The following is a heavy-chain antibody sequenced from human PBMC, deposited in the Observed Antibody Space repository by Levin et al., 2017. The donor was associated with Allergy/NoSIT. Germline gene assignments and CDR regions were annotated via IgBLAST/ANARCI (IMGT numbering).Heavy chain of an antibody. Sequence: SETLSLTCSVSGASISSNDYYWGWIRQPPGKGLEWIGSISHSGSTIYNPSLKSRVTISVDTSKNQSSLQLTSLTAADTALYYCARPAHDYGDYKYYFEYWGQGTLVTVSS. CDR1: GASISSNDYY. V-gene: IGHV4-39*01. D-gene: IGHD4-17*01. J-gene: IGHJ4*02. CDR2: ISHSGST. CDR3: ARPAHDYGDYKYYFEY.